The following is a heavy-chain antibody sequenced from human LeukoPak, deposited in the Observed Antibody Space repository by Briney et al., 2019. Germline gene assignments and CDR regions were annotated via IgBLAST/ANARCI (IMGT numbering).Heavy chain of an antibody. J-gene: IGHJ5*02. CDR1: GFTFSSYG. V-gene: IGHV3-33*01. CDR2: IWYDGSNK. CDR3: TTGEVILGWFDP. Sequence: GGSLRLSCAASGFTFSSYGMHWVRQAPGKGLEWVAVIWYDGSNKYYADSMKGRFTISRDNSKNTLYLQMNSLKTEDTAVYYCTTGEVILGWFDPWGQGTLVTVSS. D-gene: IGHD2/OR15-2a*01.